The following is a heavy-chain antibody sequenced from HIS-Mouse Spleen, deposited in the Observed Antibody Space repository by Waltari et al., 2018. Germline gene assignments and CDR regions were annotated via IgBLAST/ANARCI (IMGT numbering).Heavy chain of an antibody. V-gene: IGHV3-30*03. CDR3: EGVYGSGSYYFDY. D-gene: IGHD3-10*01. J-gene: IGHJ4*02. Sequence: GRFTISRDNSKNTLYLQMNSLRAEDTAVYYCEGVYGSGSYYFDYWGQGTLVTVSS.